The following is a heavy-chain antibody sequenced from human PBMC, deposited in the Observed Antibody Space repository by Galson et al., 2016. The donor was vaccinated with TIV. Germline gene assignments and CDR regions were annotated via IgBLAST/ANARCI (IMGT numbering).Heavy chain of an antibody. CDR1: GFTFGTYG. CDR3: ARVRFCRSSNCLGYLDY. V-gene: IGHV3-33*01. D-gene: IGHD6-13*01. J-gene: IGHJ4*02. Sequence: SLRLSCAASGFTFGTYGMHWVRQAPGKGLEWVGVIWYDGMKTDYVDSVKGRFSISRGNSKNTLYLQMDRLRAEDTAVYYCARVRFCRSSNCLGYLDYWGQGALVTVSS. CDR2: IWYDGMKT.